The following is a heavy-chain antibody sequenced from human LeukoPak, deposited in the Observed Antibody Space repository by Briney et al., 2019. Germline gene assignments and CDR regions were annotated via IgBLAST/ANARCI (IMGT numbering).Heavy chain of an antibody. J-gene: IGHJ6*03. CDR2: ISWNSGSI. D-gene: IGHD3-10*01. V-gene: IGHV3-9*01. Sequence: GGSLRLSCAASGFTFDDYAMHWVRQAPGKGLEWVSGISWNSGSIGYADSVKGRFTISRDNAKNSLYLQMNSLRAEDTAVYYCARSSYYGSGTYYYYYMDVWGKGTTVTISS. CDR3: ARSSYYGSGTYYYYYMDV. CDR1: GFTFDDYA.